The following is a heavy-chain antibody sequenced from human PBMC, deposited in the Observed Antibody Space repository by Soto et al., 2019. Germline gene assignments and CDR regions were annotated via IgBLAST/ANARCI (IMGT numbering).Heavy chain of an antibody. Sequence: TGGSLRLSCAASGFTFSSYGMHWVRQAPGKGLEWVAVIWYDGSNKHYADPVKGRFTISRDNSKNTLSLQMNSLRAEDTAIYYCARDIDWYSNSSGFDNWGQGTLVTVSS. J-gene: IGHJ4*02. V-gene: IGHV3-33*01. CDR2: IWYDGSNK. D-gene: IGHD1-26*01. CDR1: GFTFSSYG. CDR3: ARDIDWYSNSSGFDN.